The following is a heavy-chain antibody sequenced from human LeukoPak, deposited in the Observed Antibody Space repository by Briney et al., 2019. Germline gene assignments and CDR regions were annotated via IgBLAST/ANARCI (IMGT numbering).Heavy chain of an antibody. V-gene: IGHV3-7*01. J-gene: IGHJ4*02. D-gene: IGHD6-19*01. CDR3: VRDFYGSGPDLDY. Sequence: GGSLRLSCTTSKFNFNSYGMTWVRQAPGKGLEWVANIKQDGSEKNYVPSVKGRFTISRDNAKNSLSLQMDSLRAEDTAVYYCVRDFYGSGPDLDYWGQGTLVTVSS. CDR1: KFNFNSYG. CDR2: IKQDGSEK.